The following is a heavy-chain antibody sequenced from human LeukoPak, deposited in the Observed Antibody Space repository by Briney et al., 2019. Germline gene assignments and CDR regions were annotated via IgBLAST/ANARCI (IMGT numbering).Heavy chain of an antibody. Sequence: SETLSLTCAVYGGSFSGYYWSWIRQPPGKGLEWIGEINHSGSTNYNPSLKSRVTISVDTSKNQFSLKLSSVTAADTAVYYCARHFLLGYCSSTSCYDAFDIWGQGTMVTVSS. CDR3: ARHFLLGYCSSTSCYDAFDI. J-gene: IGHJ3*02. CDR1: GGSFSGYY. V-gene: IGHV4-34*01. D-gene: IGHD2-2*01. CDR2: INHSGST.